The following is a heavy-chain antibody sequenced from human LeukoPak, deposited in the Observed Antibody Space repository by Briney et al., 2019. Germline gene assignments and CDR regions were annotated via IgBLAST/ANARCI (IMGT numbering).Heavy chain of an antibody. J-gene: IGHJ4*02. CDR3: AKDPYIVVVPAAVPDY. V-gene: IGHV3-23*01. D-gene: IGHD2-2*01. Sequence: SVKGRFTISRDNSKNTLYLQMNSLRAEDTAVYYCAKDPYIVVVPAAVPDYWGQGTLVTVSS.